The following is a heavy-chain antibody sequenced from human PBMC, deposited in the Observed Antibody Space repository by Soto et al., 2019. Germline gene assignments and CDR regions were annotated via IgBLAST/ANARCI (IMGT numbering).Heavy chain of an antibody. Sequence: PSETLSLTCTVSGGSISSYYWSWIRQPPGKGLEWIGYIYYSGSTNYNPSLKSRVTISVDTSKNQFSLKLSSVTAADTAVYYCARSGGVVVATRCLNWFDPWGQGTLVTVSS. D-gene: IGHD2-15*01. CDR3: ARSGGVVVATRCLNWFDP. V-gene: IGHV4-59*01. J-gene: IGHJ5*02. CDR1: GGSISSYY. CDR2: IYYSGST.